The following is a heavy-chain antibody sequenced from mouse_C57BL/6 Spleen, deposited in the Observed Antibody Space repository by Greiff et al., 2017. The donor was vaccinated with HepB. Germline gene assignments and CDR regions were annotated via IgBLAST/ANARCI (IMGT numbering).Heavy chain of an antibody. CDR1: GFTFSSYA. CDR3: ARDHTIGYYFDY. V-gene: IGHV5-4*01. CDR2: ISDGGSYT. J-gene: IGHJ2*01. D-gene: IGHD2-14*01. Sequence: EVKLVESGGGLVKPGGSLKLSCAASGFTFSSYAMSWVRQTPEKRLEWVATISDGGSYTYYPDNVKGRFTISRDNAKNNLYLQMSHLKSEDTAMDYCARDHTIGYYFDYWGQGTTLTVSS.